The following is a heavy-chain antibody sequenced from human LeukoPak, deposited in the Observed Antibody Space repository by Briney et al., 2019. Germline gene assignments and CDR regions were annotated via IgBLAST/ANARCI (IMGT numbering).Heavy chain of an antibody. CDR2: NPNSGNT. CDR3: AREGWSSGRNWFDP. V-gene: IGHV1-8*01. J-gene: IGHJ5*02. D-gene: IGHD6-19*01. Sequence: NPNSGNTGYAQKFQGRVTMTRNTSISTAYMELSSLRSEDTAVYYCAREGWSSGRNWFDPWGQGTLVTVSS.